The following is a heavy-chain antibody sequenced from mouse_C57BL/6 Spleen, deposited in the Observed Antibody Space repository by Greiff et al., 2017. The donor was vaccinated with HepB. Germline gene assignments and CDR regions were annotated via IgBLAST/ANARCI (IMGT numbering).Heavy chain of an antibody. Sequence: EVKLVESGGGLVQPGGSLSLSCAASGFTFTDYYMSWVRQPPGKALEWLGFIRNKANGYTTEYSASVKGRFTISRDNSQSILYLQMNALRAEDSATYYCARYNRREGFAYWGQGTLVTVSA. V-gene: IGHV7-3*01. J-gene: IGHJ3*01. CDR1: GFTFTDYY. CDR2: IRNKANGYTT. CDR3: ARYNRREGFAY.